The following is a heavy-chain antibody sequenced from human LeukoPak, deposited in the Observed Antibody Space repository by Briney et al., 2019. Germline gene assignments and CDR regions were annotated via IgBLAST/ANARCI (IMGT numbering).Heavy chain of an antibody. CDR3: ARRHDCGDHFDY. Sequence: SETLSLTCTVSGGSISSGDYYWSWIRQPPGKGLEWIGYIYYSGSTYYNPSLKSRVTISVDTSKNQFSLKLSSVTAADTAVYYCARRHDCGDHFDYWGQGTLVTVSS. J-gene: IGHJ4*02. CDR2: IYYSGST. D-gene: IGHD4-17*01. CDR1: GGSISSGDYY. V-gene: IGHV4-30-4*01.